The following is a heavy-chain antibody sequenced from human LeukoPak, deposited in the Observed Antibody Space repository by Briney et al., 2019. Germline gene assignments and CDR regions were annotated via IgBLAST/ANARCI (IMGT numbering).Heavy chain of an antibody. D-gene: IGHD6-19*01. CDR3: AKHPGYSSGWFYFDY. V-gene: IGHV3-23*01. CDR2: ISDRGGST. J-gene: IGHJ4*02. CDR1: GFTFSNCA. Sequence: GGSLRLSCAASGFTFSNCAMSWVRQAPGKGLEWVSGISDRGGSTYYADSVKGRFTISRDNSKNTLYLQMNSLRAEDTAVYYCAKHPGYSSGWFYFDYWGQGTLVTVSS.